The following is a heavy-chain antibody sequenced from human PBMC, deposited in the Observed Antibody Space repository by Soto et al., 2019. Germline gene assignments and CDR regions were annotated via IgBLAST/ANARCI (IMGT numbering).Heavy chain of an antibody. CDR2: ISYDEIDK. D-gene: IGHD2-2*01. CDR3: AKDSGYQLPDNYSHYGPDV. J-gene: IGHJ6*02. V-gene: IGHV3-30*02. CDR1: GFPFTIHA. Sequence: GGSLGLSCAASGFPFTIHAMHLVRQTPGKGLEWVASISYDEIDKKYASSVKGRFTVSRDNVKNTLSLQMKSLRPEDTAVYYCAKDSGYQLPDNYSHYGPDVWGQGTPVTVSS.